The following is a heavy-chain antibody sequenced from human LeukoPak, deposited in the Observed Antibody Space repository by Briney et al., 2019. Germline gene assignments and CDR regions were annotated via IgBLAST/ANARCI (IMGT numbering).Heavy chain of an antibody. CDR1: PFTSSGHW. J-gene: IGHJ3*02. V-gene: IGHV3-7*01. D-gene: IGHD4-17*01. Sequence: GGSLRLSCVASPFTSSGHWMSWVRQAPGKGLEWVANIQQDGSEKYYVDSVKGRFTISRDNAKNSLYLQMNSLRAEDTAVYYCARLWATVIDWGAFDIWGQGTMITVSS. CDR2: IQQDGSEK. CDR3: ARLWATVIDWGAFDI.